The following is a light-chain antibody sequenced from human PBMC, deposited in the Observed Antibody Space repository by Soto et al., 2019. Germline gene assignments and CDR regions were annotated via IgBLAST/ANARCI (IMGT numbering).Light chain of an antibody. CDR3: QQYNSYSPRT. Sequence: DIHMTQSPATLSASVGDRVTITCRASHTISSWLALYQQKPGKAPKLLIYDASSLESGVPSRFSGSGSGTEFSLTISSLQPDDFSTYYCQQYNSYSPRTFGQGTKVDI. J-gene: IGKJ1*01. CDR2: DAS. V-gene: IGKV1-5*01. CDR1: HTISSW.